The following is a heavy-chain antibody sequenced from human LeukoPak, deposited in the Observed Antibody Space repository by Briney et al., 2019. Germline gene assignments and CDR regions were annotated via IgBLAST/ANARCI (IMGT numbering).Heavy chain of an antibody. V-gene: IGHV3-48*04. J-gene: IGHJ4*02. D-gene: IGHD2-2*01. CDR2: ISSSSSTI. CDR1: GFTFSSYS. CDR3: ARVRYCSSSSCYGEGDY. Sequence: GGSLRLSCAASGFTFSSYSMNWVRQAPGKGLEWVSYISSSSSTIYYADSVKGRFTISRDNAKNSLYLQMNSLRAEDTAVYYCARVRYCSSSSCYGEGDYWGQGTLVTVSS.